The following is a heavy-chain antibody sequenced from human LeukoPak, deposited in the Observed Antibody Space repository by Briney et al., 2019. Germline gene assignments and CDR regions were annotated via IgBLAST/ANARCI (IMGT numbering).Heavy chain of an antibody. V-gene: IGHV1-2*02. J-gene: IGHJ1*01. Sequence: GASVKVSCKASGYTFTGYYMHWVRQAPGQGLEWMGWINPNSGGTNYAQKFQGRVTMTRDTSISTAYMELSRLRSDDTAVYYCARGRYCSSTSCYTYYFQHWGQGTLVTVSS. CDR3: ARGRYCSSTSCYTYYFQH. CDR2: INPNSGGT. D-gene: IGHD2-2*02. CDR1: GYTFTGYY.